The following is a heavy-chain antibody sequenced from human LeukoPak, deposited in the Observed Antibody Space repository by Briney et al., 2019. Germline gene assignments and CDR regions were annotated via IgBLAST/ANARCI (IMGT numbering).Heavy chain of an antibody. J-gene: IGHJ5*02. D-gene: IGHD6-13*01. V-gene: IGHV3-30*18. Sequence: GRSLRLSCAASGFTFSSYVMHWVRQAPGKGLEWVAVISYDGSNKYYADSVKGRFTISRDNSENTLYLQMNSLRAEDTAVYYCAKPGIAAASTSPNWFDPWGQGTLVTVSS. CDR1: GFTFSSYV. CDR3: AKPGIAAASTSPNWFDP. CDR2: ISYDGSNK.